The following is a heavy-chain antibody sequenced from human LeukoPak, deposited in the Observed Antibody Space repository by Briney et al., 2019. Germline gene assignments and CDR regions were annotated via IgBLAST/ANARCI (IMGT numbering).Heavy chain of an antibody. CDR3: ARLSYYYDSSGYFAY. Sequence: PGGSLRLSCAASGFTFSNYWIPWVRQAPGKGLGWVSCINTDGSSTSYAASVEGRFTISRDNTKNTVYQQMNSLTAEDTAVYYCARLSYYYDSSGYFAYWGQGTLVTVSS. D-gene: IGHD3-22*01. J-gene: IGHJ4*02. CDR1: GFTFSNYW. CDR2: INTDGSST. V-gene: IGHV3-74*01.